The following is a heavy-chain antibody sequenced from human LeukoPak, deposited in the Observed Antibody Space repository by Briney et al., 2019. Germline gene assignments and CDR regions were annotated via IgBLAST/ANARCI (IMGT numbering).Heavy chain of an antibody. CDR2: IYYSGST. D-gene: IGHD2-15*01. CDR3: ARNKVVVAANLFDP. J-gene: IGHJ5*02. CDR1: GDSINSGGSY. V-gene: IGHV4-39*01. Sequence: SETLSLTCIVSGDSINSGGSYWGWVRQPPGKGLEWIGSIYYSGSTYYNPSLKSRVTISVDTSKNQFSLKLSSVTAADTAVYYCARNKVVVAANLFDPWGQGTLVTVSS.